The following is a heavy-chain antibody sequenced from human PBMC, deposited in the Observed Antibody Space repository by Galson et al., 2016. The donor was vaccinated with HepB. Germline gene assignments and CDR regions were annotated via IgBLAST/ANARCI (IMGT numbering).Heavy chain of an antibody. CDR2: FYPGDSDS. Sequence: QPPGKGLEWMGIFYPGDSDSRYSPSFQGQVTISADKSISTAYLQWNSLRASDTAIYYCARLPDCSTTSCFRDPEHYFDYWGQGTLVSVSS. CDR3: ARLPDCSTTSCFRDPEHYFDY. V-gene: IGHV5-51*01. J-gene: IGHJ4*02. D-gene: IGHD2-2*01.